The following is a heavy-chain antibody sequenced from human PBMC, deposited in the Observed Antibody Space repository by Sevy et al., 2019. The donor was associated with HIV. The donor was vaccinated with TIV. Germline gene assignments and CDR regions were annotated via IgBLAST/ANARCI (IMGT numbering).Heavy chain of an antibody. CDR3: VKGGLGGGEVESFDY. V-gene: IGHV3-21*04. Sequence: GGSLRLSCAASGFTFSSYGMNWVRQAPGKGLEWVSAISSSSSYTYYADSVKGRFTISRDNPKKSLYLQMNSLRAEDTAVYYCVKGGLGGGEVESFDYWGLGTLVTVSS. CDR2: ISSSSSYT. D-gene: IGHD3-10*01. CDR1: GFTFSSYG. J-gene: IGHJ4*02.